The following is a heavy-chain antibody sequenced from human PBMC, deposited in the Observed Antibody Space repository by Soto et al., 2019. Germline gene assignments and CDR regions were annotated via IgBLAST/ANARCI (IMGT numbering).Heavy chain of an antibody. CDR3: AKGPRYVDSGGYYMDV. CDR1: GFTFSNYA. CDR2: ISESGGNS. V-gene: IGHV3-23*01. Sequence: EVQLLESGGGLVQPGGSLRLSCAASGFTFSNYAMTWVRRAPGKGLEWVSGISESGGNSYYADSVRGRFTISRDYSKNTLYLQMNSLRAEDTAVYYCAKGPRYVDSGGYYMDVWGKGTSVAVSS. J-gene: IGHJ6*03. D-gene: IGHD3-9*01.